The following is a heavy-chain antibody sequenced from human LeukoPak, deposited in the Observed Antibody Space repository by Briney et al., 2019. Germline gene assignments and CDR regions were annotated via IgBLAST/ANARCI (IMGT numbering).Heavy chain of an antibody. CDR1: GFTFSSYE. CDR2: ISSSGSTI. V-gene: IGHV3-48*03. CDR3: ARAKRFYRLSSSWAIDY. D-gene: IGHD6-13*01. J-gene: IGHJ4*02. Sequence: GGSLRLSCAASGFTFSSYEMNWVRQAPGKGLEWVSYISSSGSTIYYADSVKGRFTISRDNAKNSLYLQMNSLRAEDTAVYYCARAKRFYRLSSSWAIDYWGQGTLVTVSS.